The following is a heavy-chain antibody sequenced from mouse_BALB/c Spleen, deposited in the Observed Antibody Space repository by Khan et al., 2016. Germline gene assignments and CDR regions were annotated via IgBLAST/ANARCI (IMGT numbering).Heavy chain of an antibody. J-gene: IGHJ4*01. CDR1: GFSLTDFG. Sequence: QVQLQQSGPGLVAPSQSLSITCTVSGFSLTDFGVSWIRQPPGQGLEWLGIIWGNGNTYYNSALKSRLTTSTDISKTPVSLKMNSLLTDDPAMYYLAKRWHSRCFYALDYWDQGTSVTVSS. CDR3: AKRWHSRCFYALDY. V-gene: IGHV2-6-5*01. CDR2: IWGNGNT. D-gene: IGHD1-1*02.